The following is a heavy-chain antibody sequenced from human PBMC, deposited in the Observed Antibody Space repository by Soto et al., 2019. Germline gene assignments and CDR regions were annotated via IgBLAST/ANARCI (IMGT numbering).Heavy chain of an antibody. D-gene: IGHD3-22*01. CDR1: GFTFSSYA. CDR3: ARDRSSGYYSYYSYGMDV. V-gene: IGHV3-30-3*01. J-gene: IGHJ6*04. CDR2: ISYDGSNK. Sequence: QVQLVESGGGVVQPGRSLRLSCAASGFTFSSYAMHWVRQAPGKGLEWVAVISYDGSNKYYADSVKGRFTISRDNSKNTLYRQMNSLRAEDTAVYYCARDRSSGYYSYYSYGMDVGGEGTTVTVSS.